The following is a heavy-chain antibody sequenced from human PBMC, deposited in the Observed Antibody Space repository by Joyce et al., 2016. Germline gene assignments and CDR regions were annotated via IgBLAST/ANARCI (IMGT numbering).Heavy chain of an antibody. CDR1: GGAFSNFT. J-gene: IGHJ6*02. CDR2: IIPFFGAA. Sequence: QVLLVQSGATVKRPGSSLKVSCKSSGGAFSNFTVNWVRQAPGQRLEWMGGIIPFFGAAKYAEQFQGRVTLTADLSRRTAFMELSSLTSADTAVYYCARGGTSSDHFFFYTLDIWGPGTTVIVSS. CDR3: ARGGTSSDHFFFYTLDI. D-gene: IGHD1-14*01. V-gene: IGHV1-69*12.